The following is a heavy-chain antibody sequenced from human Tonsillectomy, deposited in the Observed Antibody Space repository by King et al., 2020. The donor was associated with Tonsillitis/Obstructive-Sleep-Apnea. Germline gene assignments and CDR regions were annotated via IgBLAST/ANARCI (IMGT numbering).Heavy chain of an antibody. V-gene: IGHV7-4-1*02. D-gene: IGHD4-23*01. Sequence: QLVQSGSELKKPGASVKVSCKASGYTFTSYAMNWVRQAPGQGLEWMGWINTNTGSPTYAQGFTGRFVFSLDTSVSTAYLQISSLKAEDTAVYYCARVGNPVGVVSMKYYYYYMDVWGNGTTVTVSS. CDR2: INTNTGSP. CDR1: GYTFTSYA. J-gene: IGHJ6*03. CDR3: ARVGNPVGVVSMKYYYYYMDV.